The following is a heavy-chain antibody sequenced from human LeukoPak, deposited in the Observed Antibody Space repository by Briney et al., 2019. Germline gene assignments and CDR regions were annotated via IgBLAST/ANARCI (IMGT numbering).Heavy chain of an antibody. V-gene: IGHV1-2*02. D-gene: IGHD5-12*01. J-gene: IGHJ4*02. Sequence: ASARVSCKASGYTLTGYYMHWLRQAPGQGLEWMGWINPNSGDTNYAQKFQGRVTMTRDTSISTAHMELNRLTSDDTAVYYCAKNPYEYYFDYWGQGTLVTVSS. CDR1: GYTLTGYY. CDR3: AKNPYEYYFDY. CDR2: INPNSGDT.